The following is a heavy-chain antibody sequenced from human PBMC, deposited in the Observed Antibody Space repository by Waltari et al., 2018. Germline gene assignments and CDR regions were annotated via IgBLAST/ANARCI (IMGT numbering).Heavy chain of an antibody. J-gene: IGHJ4*02. CDR3: AKPPAYYDSSGYYHDY. V-gene: IGHV3-23*04. Sequence: EVQLVESGEGLVQPGGSLRLSCAASGFTFSSYAMSWVRQAPGKGLEWVSAISGSGGSTYYADSVKGRFTISRDNSKNTLYLQMNSLRAEDTAVYYCAKPPAYYDSSGYYHDYWGQGTLVTISS. CDR2: ISGSGGST. CDR1: GFTFSSYA. D-gene: IGHD3-22*01.